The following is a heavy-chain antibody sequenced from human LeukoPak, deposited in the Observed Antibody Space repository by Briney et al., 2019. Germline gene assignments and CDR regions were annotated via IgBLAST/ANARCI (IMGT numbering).Heavy chain of an antibody. CDR1: GGSISSSSYY. J-gene: IGHJ5*02. CDR3: ARGVDSSSWYLSWFDP. CDR2: IYYSGST. Sequence: SETLSLTCTVSGGSISSSSYYWGWIRQPPGKGLEWIGSIYYSGSTYYNPSLESRVTISVDTSKNQFSLKLSSVTAADTAVYYCARGVDSSSWYLSWFDPWGQGTLVTVSS. V-gene: IGHV4-39*07. D-gene: IGHD6-13*01.